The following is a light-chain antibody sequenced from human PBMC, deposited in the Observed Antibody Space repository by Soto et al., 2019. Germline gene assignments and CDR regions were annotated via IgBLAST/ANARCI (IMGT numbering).Light chain of an antibody. Sequence: EIVLTQSPGTLSLSPGERATLSCRASQSVSSSYLAWYQQKPGQAPRLLIYGASSRATGFPDRFSGSGSETDFTLAISCVEPEDFAVYYCQQYGSSSWTFGQVTKVEIK. CDR2: GAS. J-gene: IGKJ1*01. CDR1: QSVSSSY. CDR3: QQYGSSSWT. V-gene: IGKV3-20*01.